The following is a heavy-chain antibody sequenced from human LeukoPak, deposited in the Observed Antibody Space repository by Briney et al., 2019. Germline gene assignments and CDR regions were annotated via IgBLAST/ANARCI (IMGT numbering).Heavy chain of an antibody. D-gene: IGHD3-22*01. J-gene: IGHJ4*02. Sequence: ASVKVSCKASGYTFTSYDINWVRQATGQGLEWMGWINPNSGGTNYAQKFQGRVTMTRDTSISTAYMELSRLRSDDTAVYYCARAYYYDSSGYYNYFDYWGQGTLVTVSS. CDR2: INPNSGGT. CDR1: GYTFTSYD. V-gene: IGHV1-2*02. CDR3: ARAYYYDSSGYYNYFDY.